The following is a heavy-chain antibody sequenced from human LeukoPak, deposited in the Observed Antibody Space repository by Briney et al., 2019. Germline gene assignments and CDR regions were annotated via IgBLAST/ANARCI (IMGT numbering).Heavy chain of an antibody. V-gene: IGHV4-34*01. CDR3: ARHFGVVIPFDP. Sequence: SETLSLTCAVYGGSFSGHYWSWIRQPPGKGLEWIGEINHSGSTNYNPSLKSRVTISVDTSKNQFSLKLSSVTAADTAVYYCARHFGVVIPFDPWGQGTLVTVSS. J-gene: IGHJ5*02. CDR2: INHSGST. D-gene: IGHD3-3*01. CDR1: GGSFSGHY.